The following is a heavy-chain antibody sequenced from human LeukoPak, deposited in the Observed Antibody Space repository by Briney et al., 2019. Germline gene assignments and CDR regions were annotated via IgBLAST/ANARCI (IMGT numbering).Heavy chain of an antibody. J-gene: IGHJ6*03. V-gene: IGHV1-2*02. Sequence: ASVKVSCKASGYTFTSYDINWVRQATGQGLEWMGWINPNSGGTNYAQKFQGRVTMTRDTSISTAYMELSRLRSDDTAVYYCARDPREYYYDSSGSYYYYYYMDVWGKGTTVTISS. CDR3: ARDPREYYYDSSGSYYYYYYMDV. CDR1: GYTFTSYD. CDR2: INPNSGGT. D-gene: IGHD3-22*01.